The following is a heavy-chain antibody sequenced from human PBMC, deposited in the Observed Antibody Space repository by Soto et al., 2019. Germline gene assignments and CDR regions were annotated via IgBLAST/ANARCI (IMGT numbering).Heavy chain of an antibody. CDR1: GIIFSNYA. CDR3: AKDIRDYYYYGMDV. Sequence: GGSLRLSCAASGIIFSNYAMSWVRQAPGKGLEWVSGINDSGDDTYHADSVKGRFTISRDNSKNTLYLQMNSLRAEDTAVYYCAKDIRDYYYYGMDVWGQGTTVTVSS. V-gene: IGHV3-23*01. D-gene: IGHD2-21*01. CDR2: INDSGDDT. J-gene: IGHJ6*02.